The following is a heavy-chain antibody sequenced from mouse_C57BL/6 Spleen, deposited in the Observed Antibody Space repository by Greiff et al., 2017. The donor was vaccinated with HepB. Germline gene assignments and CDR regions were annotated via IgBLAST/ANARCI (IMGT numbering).Heavy chain of an antibody. Sequence: VKLMESGPGLVQPSQRLSITCTASGFSFNSYGVHWVRQSPGKGLEWLGVIWSGGGTDYNAAFISGLSSSKDNSKSKVFCKMNSLQADDTAIYYGDSAYYYGSSYGVADWGQGTLVTVSA. CDR2: IWSGGGT. D-gene: IGHD1-1*01. J-gene: IGHJ3*01. CDR3: DSAYYYGSSYGVAD. V-gene: IGHV2-2*01. CDR1: GFSFNSYG.